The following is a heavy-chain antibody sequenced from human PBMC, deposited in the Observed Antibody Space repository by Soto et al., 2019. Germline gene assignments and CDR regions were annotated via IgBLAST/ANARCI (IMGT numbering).Heavy chain of an antibody. CDR3: ARGRADSNYHYYYYMDV. J-gene: IGHJ6*03. D-gene: IGHD4-4*01. V-gene: IGHV1-3*01. CDR1: GYTFTSYA. CDR2: INAGNGNT. Sequence: ASVKVSCKASGYTFTSYAMHWVRQAPGQRLEWMGWINAGNGNTKYSQKFQGRVTITRDTSASTAYMELSSLRSEDTAVYYCARGRADSNYHYYYYMDVWGKGTTVTVSS.